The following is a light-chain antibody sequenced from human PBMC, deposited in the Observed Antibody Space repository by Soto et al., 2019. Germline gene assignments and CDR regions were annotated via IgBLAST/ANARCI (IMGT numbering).Light chain of an antibody. CDR2: KAS. J-gene: IGKJ1*01. V-gene: IGKV1-5*03. CDR1: QSISSW. CDR3: QQYNSYRT. Sequence: DIQMTQSPSTLSASGGDRVTITCRASQSISSWLAWYQQKPGKAPKLLIYKASSLESGVPSRFSGSGSGTEFTLTISSLQPDDFATYYCQQYNSYRTFGQGTK.